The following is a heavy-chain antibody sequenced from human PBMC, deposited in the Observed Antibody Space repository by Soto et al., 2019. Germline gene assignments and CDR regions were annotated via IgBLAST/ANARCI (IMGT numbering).Heavy chain of an antibody. CDR1: GVSISSRDYY. CDR2: ISYSGST. D-gene: IGHD3-22*01. V-gene: IGHV4-39*07. Sequence: TLSLTCTVSGVSISSRDYYWGWIRQPPGKGLEWIGMISYSGSTYYSPSLKSRVTLSVDTSTNQCSLTLSSMTAADTAVYYCALRSMAVVPEYWGQGTLVTVSS. J-gene: IGHJ4*02. CDR3: ALRSMAVVPEY.